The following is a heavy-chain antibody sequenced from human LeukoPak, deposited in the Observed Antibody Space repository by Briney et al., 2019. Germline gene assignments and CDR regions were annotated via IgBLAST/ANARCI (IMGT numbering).Heavy chain of an antibody. V-gene: IGHV1-2*02. CDR1: GYTFTGYY. CDR3: ARGPSQYYYYYYMDV. Sequence: ASVKVSCKASGYTFTGYYMHWVRQAPGQGLEWMGWINPNSGGTNYAQKFQGRVTMTRDTSISTAYMELSRLRSEDTAVYYCARGPSQYYYYYYMDVWGKGTTVTVSS. J-gene: IGHJ6*03. CDR2: INPNSGGT.